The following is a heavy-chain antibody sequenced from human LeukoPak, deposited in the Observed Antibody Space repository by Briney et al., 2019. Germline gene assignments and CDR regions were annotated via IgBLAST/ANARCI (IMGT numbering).Heavy chain of an antibody. V-gene: IGHV3-30*18. Sequence: GSLRLSCAASGFTFSSYGMHWVRQAPGKGLEWVAVISYDGSNKYYADSVKGRFTISRDNSKNTLYLQMNSLRAEDTAVYYCAKSLSLDWLLSWDYWGQGTLATVSS. CDR1: GFTFSSYG. J-gene: IGHJ4*02. CDR2: ISYDGSNK. CDR3: AKSLSLDWLLSWDY. D-gene: IGHD3-9*01.